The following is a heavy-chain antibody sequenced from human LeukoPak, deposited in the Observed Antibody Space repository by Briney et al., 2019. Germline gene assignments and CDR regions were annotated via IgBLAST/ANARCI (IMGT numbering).Heavy chain of an antibody. CDR2: IKFNESKK. CDR3: ARVTTNGYFEY. CDR1: GFTFSDYW. J-gene: IGHJ4*02. Sequence: GGSLRLSCAASGFTFSDYWMSWVRQAPGKGLEWVASIKFNESKKNYMDSVKGRFTISRDSAKSTLYLQMNSLRAEDTAVYFCARVTTNGYFEYWGQGSLVTVSP. D-gene: IGHD1-1*01. V-gene: IGHV3-7*04.